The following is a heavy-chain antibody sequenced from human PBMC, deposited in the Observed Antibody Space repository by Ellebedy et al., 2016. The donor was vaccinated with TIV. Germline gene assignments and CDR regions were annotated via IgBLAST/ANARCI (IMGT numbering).Heavy chain of an antibody. J-gene: IGHJ4*02. CDR1: GFTFSSYG. V-gene: IGHV3-30*02. Sequence: GESLKISCAASGFTFSSYGMHWVRQAPGKGLEWVAFIRYDGSNKYYADSVKGRFTISRDNAKNSLYLQMNSLRAEDTAVYYCAPFSFDYWGQGTLVTVSS. D-gene: IGHD2/OR15-2a*01. CDR2: IRYDGSNK. CDR3: APFSFDY.